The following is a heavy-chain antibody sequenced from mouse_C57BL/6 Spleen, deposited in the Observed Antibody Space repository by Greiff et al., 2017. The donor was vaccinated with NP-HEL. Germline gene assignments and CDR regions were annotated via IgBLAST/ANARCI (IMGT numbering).Heavy chain of an antibody. CDR2: IYPYNGVS. CDR3: ARGGEPYAMDY. J-gene: IGHJ4*01. Sequence: EVQLQQSGPELVKPGASVKISCKASGYSFTGYYMPWVQQSPGNILDWIGYIYPYNGVSSYTQKFKGTDTLSVDKSSSTSYMELRRLTSEDSAVYYCARGGEPYAMDYWGQGTSVTVSS. CDR1: GYSFTGYY. V-gene: IGHV1-31*01. D-gene: IGHD6-1*01.